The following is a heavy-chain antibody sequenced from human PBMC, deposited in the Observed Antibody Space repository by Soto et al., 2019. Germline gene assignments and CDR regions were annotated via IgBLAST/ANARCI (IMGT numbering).Heavy chain of an antibody. CDR1: GYTFSSYA. D-gene: IGHD3-10*01. V-gene: IGHV3-64*01. CDR3: ARDWVVRGVGV. Sequence: EVQLVESGGGLVQPGGTLRLSCAASGYTFSSYAMHWVHQAQGKGLEYVSAISSNGGSTYYANSVKGRFTISRDNSKNTLYLQMGSLRAEDMAVYYCARDWVVRGVGVWGQGTTVTVSS. CDR2: ISSNGGST. J-gene: IGHJ6*02.